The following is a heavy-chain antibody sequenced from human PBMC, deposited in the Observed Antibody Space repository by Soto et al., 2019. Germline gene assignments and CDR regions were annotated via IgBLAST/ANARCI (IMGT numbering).Heavy chain of an antibody. Sequence: GGSLRLSSAASGWTFSGSAMHWVRQAYGKGLEWVGRIRSKANSYATAYAASVKGRFTISRDDSKNTAYLQMNSLKTEDTAVYYCTRLTDYDGYYYGMDVWAQGTTVTVSS. J-gene: IGHJ6*02. CDR2: IRSKANSYAT. D-gene: IGHD4-17*01. CDR1: GWTFSGSA. V-gene: IGHV3-73*01. CDR3: TRLTDYDGYYYGMDV.